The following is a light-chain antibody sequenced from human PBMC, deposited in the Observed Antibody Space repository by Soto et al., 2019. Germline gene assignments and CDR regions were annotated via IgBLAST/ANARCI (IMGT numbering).Light chain of an antibody. CDR1: QGIGNS. V-gene: IGKV1-9*01. Sequence: DIQLTQSPSFLSASLGDSVTITCRASQGIGNSLAWYQQQPGKAPKLLMYAPSTLQSGVPSRFSGSGSGAEFTLTINSLQAEDSATYYCLQVKSYPWTFGQGTKVVI. CDR3: LQVKSYPWT. J-gene: IGKJ1*01. CDR2: APS.